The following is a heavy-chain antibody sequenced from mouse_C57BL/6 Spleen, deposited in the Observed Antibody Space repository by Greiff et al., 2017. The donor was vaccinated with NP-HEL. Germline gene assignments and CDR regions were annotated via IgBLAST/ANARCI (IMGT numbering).Heavy chain of an antibody. V-gene: IGHV1-64*01. J-gene: IGHJ1*03. D-gene: IGHD2-5*01. CDR3: AREGNSNYGGYFDV. CDR2: IHPNSGST. Sequence: PGQGLEWIGMIHPNSGSTNYNEKFKSKATLTVDKSSSTAYMQLSSLTSEDSAVYYCAREGNSNYGGYFDVWGTGTTVTVSS.